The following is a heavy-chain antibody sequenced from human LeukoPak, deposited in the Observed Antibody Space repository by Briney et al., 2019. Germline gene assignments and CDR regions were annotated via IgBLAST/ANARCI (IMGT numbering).Heavy chain of an antibody. V-gene: IGHV4-39*01. D-gene: IGHD1-7*01. CDR2: IYYSGST. CDR1: GGSISSSSYY. CDR3: ARQFGYNWNYYYYYYMDV. J-gene: IGHJ6*03. Sequence: SETLSLTCTVSGGSISSSSYYWGWIRQPPGKGLEWIGSIYYSGSTYYNPSLKSRVTISVDTSKNQFSLKLSSVTAADTAVYYCARQFGYNWNYYYYYYMDVWGKGTTVTVSS.